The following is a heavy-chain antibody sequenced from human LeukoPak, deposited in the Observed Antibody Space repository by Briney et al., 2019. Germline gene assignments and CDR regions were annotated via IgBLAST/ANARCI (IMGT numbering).Heavy chain of an antibody. CDR3: ARRDGYGAYDI. D-gene: IGHD5-24*01. CDR2: IYPGDSDT. CDR1: GYRFTSYW. V-gene: IGHV5-51*01. J-gene: IGHJ3*02. Sequence: GGSLKISFKGSGYRFTSYWIGWVRPMPGKGLEWMGIIYPGDSDTRYSPSFEGQVTISANKSISTAYLQWSSLKASDTAMYYCARRDGYGAYDIWGQGTMGTVSA.